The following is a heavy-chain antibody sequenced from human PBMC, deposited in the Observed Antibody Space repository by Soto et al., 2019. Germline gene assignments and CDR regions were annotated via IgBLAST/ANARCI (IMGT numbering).Heavy chain of an antibody. CDR3: ARGSFSRLVYYYYYMDV. V-gene: IGHV4-34*01. Sequence: QALAWGLEWIGEINHSESTNYNPSLKSRVTISVDMSKNQFSLKLSSVTAADTAVYYCARGSFSRLVYYYYYMDVWGKGTTVTVSS. D-gene: IGHD6-6*01. CDR2: INHSEST. J-gene: IGHJ6*03.